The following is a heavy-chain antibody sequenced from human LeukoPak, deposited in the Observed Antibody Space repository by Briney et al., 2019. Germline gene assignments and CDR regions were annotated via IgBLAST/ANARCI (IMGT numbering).Heavy chain of an antibody. CDR3: ARSSPRWFGESPPKIPFDY. CDR1: GGSISSYY. D-gene: IGHD3-10*01. V-gene: IGHV4-4*07. J-gene: IGHJ4*02. CDR2: IYTSGST. Sequence: SETLSLTCTVSGGSISSYYWGWIRQPAGKGLEWIGRIYTSGSTNYNPSLKSRVTMSVDTSKNQFSLKLSSVTAADTAVYYCARSSPRWFGESPPKIPFDYWGQGTLVTVSS.